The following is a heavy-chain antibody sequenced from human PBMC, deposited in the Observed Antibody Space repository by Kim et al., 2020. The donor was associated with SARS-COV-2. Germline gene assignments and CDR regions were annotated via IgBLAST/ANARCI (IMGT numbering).Heavy chain of an antibody. Sequence: ASVKVSCKTSGYTFTSYGISWVRQAPGQGLEWMGWINSDNGDTNYAQKVQGRVTMTKDTSTSTAYMELRSLRSDDTAVYHCARNLNYRGLFDYWGQGTLV. V-gene: IGHV1-18*04. CDR1: GYTFTSYG. CDR3: ARNLNYRGLFDY. CDR2: INSDNGDT. J-gene: IGHJ4*02. D-gene: IGHD1-7*01.